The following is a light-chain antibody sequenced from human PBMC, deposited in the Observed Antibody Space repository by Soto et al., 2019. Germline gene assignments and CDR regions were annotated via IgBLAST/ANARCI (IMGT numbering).Light chain of an antibody. Sequence: DIQLTQSPSSLSASVGDSVTITCQASQDINIYLNWYQQKPGKAPKLLIYDASNLETGVPSRFSGSGSGTDFTFTISSLQPEDIATYYCQQYDNLPYTFGQGTKLEIK. J-gene: IGKJ2*01. CDR1: QDINIY. CDR3: QQYDNLPYT. V-gene: IGKV1-33*01. CDR2: DAS.